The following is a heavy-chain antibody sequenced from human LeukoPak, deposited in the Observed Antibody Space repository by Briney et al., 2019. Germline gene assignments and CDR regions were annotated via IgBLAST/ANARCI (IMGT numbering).Heavy chain of an antibody. D-gene: IGHD2-8*01. Sequence: SETLSLTCTVSGGSISSGAYYWTWLRQHPEKGLDWIAYIHKTGTSSYNPSLMSRVNMSVDTSKNQFSLNLSSVTAADTAVYYCARRPLSNGQYAFDIWGQGTMVTVSS. CDR3: ARRPLSNGQYAFDI. CDR1: GGSISSGAYY. CDR2: IHKTGTS. V-gene: IGHV4-31*03. J-gene: IGHJ3*02.